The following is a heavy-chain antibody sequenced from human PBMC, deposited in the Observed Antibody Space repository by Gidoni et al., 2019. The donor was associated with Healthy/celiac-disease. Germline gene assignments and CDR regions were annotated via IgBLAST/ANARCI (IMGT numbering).Heavy chain of an antibody. J-gene: IGHJ1*01. V-gene: IGHV1-2*02. CDR2: INPNSGGT. CDR3: ARDFVYSSSWAAEYFQH. D-gene: IGHD6-13*01. Sequence: QVQLVQSGAEVKTPGASVKVSCKASGYTFTGYYMHWVRQAPGQGLVWMGWINPNSGGTNYAQKFQGSVTMTRDTSISTAYMELSRLRSDDTAVYYCARDFVYSSSWAAEYFQHWGQGTLVTVSS. CDR1: GYTFTGYY.